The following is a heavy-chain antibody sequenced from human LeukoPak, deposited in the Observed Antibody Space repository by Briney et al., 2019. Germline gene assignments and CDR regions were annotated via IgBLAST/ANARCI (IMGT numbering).Heavy chain of an antibody. CDR3: AKGVGYDFWSGYYPFDY. V-gene: IGHV3-23*01. D-gene: IGHD3-3*01. Sequence: GGSLRLSCAASGFTFSSYAMSWVRQAPGKGLEWVSAISGSGGSTYYADSVKGRFTISRDNSKNTLYLQMNSLRAEDTAVYYCAKGVGYDFWSGYYPFDYWGQGTLVTVSS. J-gene: IGHJ4*02. CDR1: GFTFSSYA. CDR2: ISGSGGST.